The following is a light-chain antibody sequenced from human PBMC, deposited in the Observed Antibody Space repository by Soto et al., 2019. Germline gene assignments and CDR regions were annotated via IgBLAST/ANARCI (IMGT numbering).Light chain of an antibody. Sequence: QSALTQPGSVSGSPGQSSTISCTGTSSDVGSYNLVSWYQQHPGKAPKLMIYEVSKRPSGVSNRFSGSKSGNTASLTISGLHAEYEADYYCCSYAGSSTWVFGGGTKVTVL. CDR2: EVS. V-gene: IGLV2-23*02. J-gene: IGLJ3*02. CDR1: SSDVGSYNL. CDR3: CSYAGSSTWV.